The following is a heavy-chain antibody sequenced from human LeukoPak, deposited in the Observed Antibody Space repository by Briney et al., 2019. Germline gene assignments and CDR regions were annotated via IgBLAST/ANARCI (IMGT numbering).Heavy chain of an antibody. Sequence: PSETLSLTCTVSGGSISGYFWSWIRQPPGKRLEWIGYIHYSGSTNYNPSLNSRVTISVDTSKNQFSLRLSSVTAADTAVYYCARHCSGGSCYFEGAINAFDIWGQGTMVTVSS. CDR1: GGSISGYF. D-gene: IGHD2-15*01. V-gene: IGHV4-59*08. CDR2: IHYSGST. CDR3: ARHCSGGSCYFEGAINAFDI. J-gene: IGHJ3*02.